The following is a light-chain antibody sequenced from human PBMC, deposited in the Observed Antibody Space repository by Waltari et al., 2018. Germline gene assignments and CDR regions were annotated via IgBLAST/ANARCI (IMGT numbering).Light chain of an antibody. CDR3: QQYGSSRPT. Sequence: EIVLTQSPGTLSLSPGERATLSCRASQSVSSNYLAWYQQKPGQAPGLLIYGASSRATDIPARFSGRASGTAFTLTISRLEPKDFAVYYCQQYGSSRPTFGGGTKVEI. V-gene: IGKV3-20*01. CDR2: GAS. CDR1: QSVSSNY. J-gene: IGKJ4*01.